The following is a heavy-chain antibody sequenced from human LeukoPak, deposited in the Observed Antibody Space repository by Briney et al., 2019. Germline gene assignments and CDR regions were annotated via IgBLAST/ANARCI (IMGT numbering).Heavy chain of an antibody. CDR3: AKEGRYCSSTSCDYYFDN. CDR2: VSSDGSNK. Sequence: GGSLRLSCAASGFTFSSYGMNWVRQAPGKGLEGVGVVSSDGSNKYYADSVKGRFTISRDNSKNTVYLQMNSLRVEDTAVYYCAKEGRYCSSTSCDYYFDNWGQGTLVTVSS. V-gene: IGHV3-30*18. J-gene: IGHJ4*02. CDR1: GFTFSSYG. D-gene: IGHD2-2*01.